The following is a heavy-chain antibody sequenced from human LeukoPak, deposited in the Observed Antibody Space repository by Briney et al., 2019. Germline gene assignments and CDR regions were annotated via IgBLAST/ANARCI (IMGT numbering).Heavy chain of an antibody. V-gene: IGHV4-39*07. J-gene: IGHJ4*02. CDR1: GGSIRSSYYY. D-gene: IGHD6-19*01. CDR2: IYDSGST. CDR3: ARSGWQGNVDY. Sequence: PSETLSLTCTVSGGSIRSSYYYWGWIRQPPGKGLEWIGSIYDSGSTYYNPSLKSRVTISIDTSKNQFSLKLSSVTAADTAVYYCARSGWQGNVDYWGQGTLVTVSS.